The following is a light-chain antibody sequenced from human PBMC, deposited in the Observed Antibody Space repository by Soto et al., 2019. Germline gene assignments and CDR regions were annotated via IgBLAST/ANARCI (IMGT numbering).Light chain of an antibody. V-gene: IGLV1-40*01. J-gene: IGLJ1*01. CDR3: QSYDNSLVGSV. Sequence: QSVRTQPPSVSGAPGQRVTIPCTGSSSNIGTGYDVHWYQQLPGTAPKIIIYSNNNRPSGVPDRFSGSKSGTSASLAITGLQPEDEADYYCQSYDNSLVGSVFGTGTKVTVL. CDR2: SNN. CDR1: SSNIGTGYD.